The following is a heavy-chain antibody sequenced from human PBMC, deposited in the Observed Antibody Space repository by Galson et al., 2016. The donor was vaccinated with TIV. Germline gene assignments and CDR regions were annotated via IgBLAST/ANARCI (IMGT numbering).Heavy chain of an antibody. J-gene: IGHJ6*02. V-gene: IGHV1-69*13. CDR2: FIPLFDTA. D-gene: IGHD5-18*01. Sequence: SVKVSCKASGGSFSSFVFNWVRQAPGQGLEWMGGFIPLFDTANYAQKFHGRVTITAGESTSTVHMELSSLRSEDKAVYYCAKDRNTAMDTYHQYYGMDVWGQGTTVTVSS. CDR3: AKDRNTAMDTYHQYYGMDV. CDR1: GGSFSSFV.